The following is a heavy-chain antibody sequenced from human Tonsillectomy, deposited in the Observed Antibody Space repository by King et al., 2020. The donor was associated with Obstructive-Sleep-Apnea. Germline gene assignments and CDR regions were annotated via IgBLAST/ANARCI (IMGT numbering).Heavy chain of an antibody. V-gene: IGHV1-8*01. J-gene: IGHJ3*02. CDR1: VYTFTSYD. CDR2: MSPSSGST. CDR3: ARSKGPGAFDI. Sequence: HVQLVESGAEVKKPGASVKVSCKASVYTFTSYDINWVRQATGRGLDGMAWMSPSSGSTAHAQKFQGRVTMTRSASNSTAYMDLSSLQSEDTAVYYCARSKGPGAFDIWGQGTMVIVSS.